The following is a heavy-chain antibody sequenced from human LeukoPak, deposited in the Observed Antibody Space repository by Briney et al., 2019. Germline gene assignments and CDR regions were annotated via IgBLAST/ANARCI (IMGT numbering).Heavy chain of an antibody. Sequence: GGSLRLSCAASGFTFSSYSMNWVRQAPGKGLEWVSYISSSSSTIYYADSVKGRFTISRDNAKNSLYLQMNSLRDEDTAVYYCARANLVWFGELFWHYGMEVWGQGTTVTVSS. CDR2: ISSSSSTI. V-gene: IGHV3-48*02. CDR1: GFTFSSYS. CDR3: ARANLVWFGELFWHYGMEV. J-gene: IGHJ6*02. D-gene: IGHD3-10*01.